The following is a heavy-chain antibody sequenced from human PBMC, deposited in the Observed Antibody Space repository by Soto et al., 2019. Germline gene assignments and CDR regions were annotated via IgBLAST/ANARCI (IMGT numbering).Heavy chain of an antibody. J-gene: IGHJ4*02. CDR2: IWYDGSNK. CDR3: VKDHCGGDCYSNPYFDY. Sequence: GGSLRLSCAASGFTFSSYGMHWVRQAPGKGLEWVAVIWYDGSNKYYADSVQGRFTISRDNSKNTGYLQMNSLRAEDTAVYYCVKDHCGGDCYSNPYFDYWGQGTLVTVSS. V-gene: IGHV3-33*06. D-gene: IGHD2-21*02. CDR1: GFTFSSYG.